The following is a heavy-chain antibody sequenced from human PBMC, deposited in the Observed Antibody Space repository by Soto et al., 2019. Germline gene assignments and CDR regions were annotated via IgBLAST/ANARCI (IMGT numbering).Heavy chain of an antibody. CDR1: GFVFADYG. J-gene: IGHJ6*02. CDR2: ISFDGTNK. CDR3: AKVTLYPVVSYFYYGLDV. D-gene: IGHD2-8*01. V-gene: IGHV3-30*18. Sequence: QGQLVESGGGVVQAGQSLRLSCAASGFVFADYGVHWVRQAPGKGLEWVAVISFDGTNKFYADSVKGRFTISRDNSNNTLYLQMSSLRTEDTAVYYCAKVTLYPVVSYFYYGLDVWGQGTTVTVSS.